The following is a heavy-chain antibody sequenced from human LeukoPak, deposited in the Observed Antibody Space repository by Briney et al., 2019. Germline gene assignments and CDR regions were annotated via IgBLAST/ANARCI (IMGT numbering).Heavy chain of an antibody. J-gene: IGHJ5*02. V-gene: IGHV4-34*01. Sequence: TSETLSLTCAVYGGSFSGYYWSWIRQPPGKGLEWVGEINHSGSTNYNPSLKSRVTISVDTSKNQFSLKLSSVTAADTAVYYCAREPRYSSGWYGGFWFDPWGQGTLVTVSS. D-gene: IGHD6-19*01. CDR2: INHSGST. CDR1: GGSFSGYY. CDR3: AREPRYSSGWYGGFWFDP.